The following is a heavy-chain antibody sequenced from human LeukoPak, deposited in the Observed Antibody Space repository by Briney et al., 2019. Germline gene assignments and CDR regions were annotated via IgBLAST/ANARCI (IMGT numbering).Heavy chain of an antibody. D-gene: IGHD6-19*01. Sequence: PGGSLRLSCAASGFTVSSNYMSWVRQAPGKGLEWVSVIYSGGSTYYADSVKGRFTISRDNSKNTLYLQMNSLRAEDTAVYYCAREVMYSSGAGDVFDIWGQGTMVTVSS. CDR2: IYSGGST. CDR1: GFTVSSNY. V-gene: IGHV3-53*01. J-gene: IGHJ3*02. CDR3: AREVMYSSGAGDVFDI.